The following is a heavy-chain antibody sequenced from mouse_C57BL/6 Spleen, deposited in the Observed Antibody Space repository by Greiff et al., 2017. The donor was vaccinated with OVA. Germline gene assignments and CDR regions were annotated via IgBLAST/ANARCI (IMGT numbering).Heavy chain of an antibody. Sequence: QVQLKESGPELVKPGASVKISCKASGYAFSSSWMNWVKQRPGKGLEWIGRIYPGDGDTNYNGKFKGKATLTADKSSSTAYMQLSSLTSDDSAVYFCARSDIDYFDYWGQGTTLTVSS. CDR3: ARSDIDYFDY. CDR2: IYPGDGDT. CDR1: GYAFSSSW. J-gene: IGHJ2*01. V-gene: IGHV1-82*01.